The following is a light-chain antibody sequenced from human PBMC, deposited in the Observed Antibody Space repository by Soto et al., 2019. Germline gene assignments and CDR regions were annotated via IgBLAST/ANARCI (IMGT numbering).Light chain of an antibody. CDR2: GAS. CDR1: QRVLSNY. V-gene: IGKV3-20*01. Sequence: EIVLTQSPGSLSLSPGERVTLSCRDSQRVLSNYLAWYQQKPGQAPRLLMHGASIRAAGVPDRFSGSGFGTDFTLTISRLEPEDFAVYFCQRHGNSPGFTFGQGTKLEL. J-gene: IGKJ2*01. CDR3: QRHGNSPGFT.